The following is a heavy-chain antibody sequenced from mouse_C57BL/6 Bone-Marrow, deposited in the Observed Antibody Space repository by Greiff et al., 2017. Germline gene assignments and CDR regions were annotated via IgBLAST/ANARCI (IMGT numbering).Heavy chain of an antibody. CDR1: GYTFTSYW. D-gene: IGHD2-3*01. J-gene: IGHJ2*01. Sequence: QVQLQQPGAELVKPGASVKMSCKASGYTFTSYWITWVKQRPGQGLEWIGDIYPGSGSTNYNEKFKSKATLTVDTSSSTAYMQLSSLTSEDSAVYYCARVDDCYGYFDYWGQGTTLTVSS. CDR2: IYPGSGST. V-gene: IGHV1-55*01. CDR3: ARVDDCYGYFDY.